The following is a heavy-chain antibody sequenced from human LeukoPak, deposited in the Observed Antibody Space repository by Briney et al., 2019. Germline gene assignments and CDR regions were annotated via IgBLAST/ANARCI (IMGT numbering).Heavy chain of an antibody. CDR3: AKDPGSGWYHSNYFDY. J-gene: IGHJ4*02. Sequence: GGSLRLSCAASGFSVSSNYMSWVRQAPGKGLEWVSVIYSGGSEYYADSVKGRFTISRDNFKNRLYLQMNSLRAEDTAVYYCAKDPGSGWYHSNYFDYWGQGTLVTVSS. CDR1: GFSVSSNY. CDR2: IYSGGSE. D-gene: IGHD6-19*01. V-gene: IGHV3-66*01.